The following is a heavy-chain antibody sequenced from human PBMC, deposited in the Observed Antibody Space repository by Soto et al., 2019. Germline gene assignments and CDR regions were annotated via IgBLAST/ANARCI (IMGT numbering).Heavy chain of an antibody. CDR2: VSTSGAT. V-gene: IGHV4-4*07. CDR3: ARADYEILTGSYAMDV. D-gene: IGHD3-9*01. CDR1: DDFISSYY. J-gene: IGHJ6*02. Sequence: SETLSLTCTVSDDFISSYYWNWIRQPAGKGLEGIGRVSTSGATNYNPSLESRVTMSVDTSKKQFSLKLTSVTAAGTAVYFCARADYEILTGSYAMDVWGQGTTVTVSS.